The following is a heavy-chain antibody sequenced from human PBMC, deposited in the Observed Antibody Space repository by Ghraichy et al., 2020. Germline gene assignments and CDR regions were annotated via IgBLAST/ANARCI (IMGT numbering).Heavy chain of an antibody. D-gene: IGHD3-16*01. CDR1: GVSFSGYY. Sequence: SETLSLTCAVYGVSFSGYYWSWIRQPPGKGLEWIGEINHSGSTNYNPSLKSRVTISVDTSKNQFSLKLSSVTAADTAVYYCARGSRVLGEADYWGQGTLVTVSS. CDR3: ARGSRVLGEADY. J-gene: IGHJ4*02. V-gene: IGHV4-34*01. CDR2: INHSGST.